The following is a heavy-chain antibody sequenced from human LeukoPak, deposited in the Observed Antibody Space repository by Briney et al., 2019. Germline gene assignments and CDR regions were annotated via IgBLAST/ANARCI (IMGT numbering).Heavy chain of an antibody. Sequence: GGSLRLSCAASGFTFSSYSMNWVRQAPGKGLEWVSSISSSSSYIYYADSVKGRFTISRDNAKNSLYLQMNSLRAEDTAVYYCARGASSGWYESLYYYYYYMDVWGKGTTVTVSS. CDR2: ISSSSSYI. CDR1: GFTFSSYS. J-gene: IGHJ6*03. CDR3: ARGASSGWYESLYYYYYYMDV. D-gene: IGHD6-19*01. V-gene: IGHV3-21*01.